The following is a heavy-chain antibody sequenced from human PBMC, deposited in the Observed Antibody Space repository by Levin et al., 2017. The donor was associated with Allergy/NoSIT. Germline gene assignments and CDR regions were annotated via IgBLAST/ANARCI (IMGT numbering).Heavy chain of an antibody. J-gene: IGHJ4*02. CDR3: ARVSGSYPGHYIDL. Sequence: PGESLKISCAASGFSFSTYVMHWVRRAPGKGLEWVAVISYGGNNKDYEDSVKGRFTISRDNYKNTLFLQINSLRSEDTAVYYCARVSGSYPGHYIDLWGQGTLVTVSS. D-gene: IGHD1-26*01. CDR2: ISYGGNNK. CDR1: GFSFSTYV. V-gene: IGHV3-30*04.